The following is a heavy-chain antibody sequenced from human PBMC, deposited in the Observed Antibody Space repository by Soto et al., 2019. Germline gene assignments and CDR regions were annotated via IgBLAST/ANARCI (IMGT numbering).Heavy chain of an antibody. CDR1: GGSISSYY. D-gene: IGHD3-10*01. V-gene: IGHV4-59*08. CDR3: AREIYYGSGIAY. J-gene: IGHJ4*02. Sequence: SETLSLTCTVSGGSISSYYWSWIRQPQGKGLEWIGYVHNSWSSHYNPSLKSRVTISVDTSKNQFSLKLSSVTAADAAVYYCAREIYYGSGIAYWGQGALVTVSS. CDR2: VHNSWSS.